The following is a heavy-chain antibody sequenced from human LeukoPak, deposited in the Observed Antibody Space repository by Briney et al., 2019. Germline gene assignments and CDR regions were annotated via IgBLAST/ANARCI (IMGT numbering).Heavy chain of an antibody. V-gene: IGHV5-51*01. CDR3: ARHITTSSTSSHFDS. CDR2: IYPGENNI. Sequence: GESLKISCKGSGHYFTNYWMAWVRQMPGEGLEYMGFIYPGENNIRYSPPFQGQVTISADKSINTAYLQWNSLKASDTAMYYCARHITTSSTSSHFDSWGQGTLVTVSS. J-gene: IGHJ4*02. CDR1: GHYFTNYW. D-gene: IGHD6-6*01.